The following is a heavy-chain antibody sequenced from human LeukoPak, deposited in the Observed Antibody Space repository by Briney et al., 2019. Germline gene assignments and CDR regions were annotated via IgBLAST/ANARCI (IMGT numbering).Heavy chain of an antibody. J-gene: IGHJ4*02. D-gene: IGHD3-9*01. CDR3: ARVLRYFDR. CDR2: INGDGSST. Sequence: PGGSLRLSCGGSGFTLSDYWIHWVRQVPGKGLVWVSRINGDGSSTSYADSVKGRFTISRDSAKNTLHLQMNSLRAEDTAIYYCARVLRYFDRWGQGTLVTVSS. V-gene: IGHV3-74*01. CDR1: GFTLSDYW.